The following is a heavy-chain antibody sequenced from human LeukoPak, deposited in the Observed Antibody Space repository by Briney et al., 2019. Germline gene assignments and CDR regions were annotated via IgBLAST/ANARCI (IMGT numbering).Heavy chain of an antibody. CDR1: GGSISSSSYY. D-gene: IGHD1-26*01. Sequence: SETLSLTCPVSGGSISSSSYYWGWIRQPPGKGLEWIGSIYYSGSTYYNPSLKSRVTISVDTSKNQFSLKLSSVTAAVTAVYYCARVQRWELLSAAYYFDYWGQGTLVTVSS. V-gene: IGHV4-39*01. CDR2: IYYSGST. J-gene: IGHJ4*02. CDR3: ARVQRWELLSAAYYFDY.